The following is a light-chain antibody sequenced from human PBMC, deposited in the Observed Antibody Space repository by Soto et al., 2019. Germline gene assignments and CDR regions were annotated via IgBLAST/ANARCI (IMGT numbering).Light chain of an antibody. CDR3: SSYTSSSTLV. J-gene: IGLJ1*01. CDR1: NSDVGGYNY. CDR2: EVS. Sequence: QSALTQPASVSGSPGQSITISCTGTNSDVGGYNYVSWSQQHPGKAPKLLISEVSNRPSGVSNRFSGSKSGNTASLTISGLQAEDEADYYCSSYTSSSTLVFGTGTKLTVL. V-gene: IGLV2-14*01.